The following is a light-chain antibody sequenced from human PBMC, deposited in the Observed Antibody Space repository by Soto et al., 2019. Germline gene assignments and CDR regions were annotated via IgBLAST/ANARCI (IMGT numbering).Light chain of an antibody. J-gene: IGLJ3*02. V-gene: IGLV2-14*01. CDR2: EVN. CDR1: SRDVGGYNY. CDR3: TSYTSSNTLV. Sequence: QSALTQPASVSGSPGQSITISCTGTSRDVGGYNYVSWYQHHPGKAPKLVIYEVNNRPSGISDRFSGSKSGNTASLTISGLPAEDEAAYYCTSYTSSNTLVFGGGTKLTVL.